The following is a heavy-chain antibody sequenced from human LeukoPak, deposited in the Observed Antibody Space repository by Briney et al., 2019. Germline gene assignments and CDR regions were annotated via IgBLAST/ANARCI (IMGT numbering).Heavy chain of an antibody. V-gene: IGHV4-61*01. CDR1: GGSVSSGTYY. CDR3: ARARGYTFGNWFDP. Sequence: SETLSLTCTVSGGSVSSGTYYWSWIRQAPGKGLEWIGYSYHSGSSKYNPSLKSRVTISLDTSENRFSLRLSSVTAADTAVYYCARARGYTFGNWFDPWGQGTLVTVSS. J-gene: IGHJ5*02. D-gene: IGHD5-12*01. CDR2: SYHSGSS.